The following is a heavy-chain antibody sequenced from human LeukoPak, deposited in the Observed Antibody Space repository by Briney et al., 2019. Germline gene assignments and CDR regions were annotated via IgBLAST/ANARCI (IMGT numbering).Heavy chain of an antibody. CDR2: ISVYNGNA. V-gene: IGHV1-18*01. CDR1: GYTFSNYV. D-gene: IGHD1-14*01. Sequence: ASVKVSCKASGYTFSNYVIAWVRQAPGQGLEWMGRISVYNGNAFYPQKLQGRVTMTTDTSTTTAYLELSSLRSDDTAIYFCARSGPEDWALDHWGRGTQVTVSP. CDR3: ARSGPEDWALDH. J-gene: IGHJ4*02.